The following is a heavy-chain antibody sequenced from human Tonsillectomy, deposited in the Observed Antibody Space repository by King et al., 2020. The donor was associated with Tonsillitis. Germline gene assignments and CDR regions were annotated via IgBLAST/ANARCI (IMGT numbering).Heavy chain of an antibody. J-gene: IGHJ6*02. D-gene: IGHD4-11*01. Sequence: VQLVESGGGVVQPGRSLRLSCAASGFTFSSYGMHWVRQAPGKGLEWVAVIWYDGSNKYYADSVKGRFTISRDNSKNTLYLQMNSLRAEDTAVYYCARTLTVTYYYGMDVWGQGTTVTVSS. V-gene: IGHV3-33*01. CDR1: GFTFSSYG. CDR2: IWYDGSNK. CDR3: ARTLTVTYYYGMDV.